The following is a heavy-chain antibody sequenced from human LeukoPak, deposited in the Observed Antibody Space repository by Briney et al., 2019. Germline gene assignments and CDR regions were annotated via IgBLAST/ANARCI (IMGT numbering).Heavy chain of an antibody. D-gene: IGHD6-13*01. J-gene: IGHJ6*02. V-gene: IGHV5-51*01. CDR3: ARRSSSGGPYYYYGLDV. CDR1: GYSFTNYW. CDR2: IYPDDSDI. Sequence: GESLKISCEGYGYSFTNYWIGWVRQMPGKGLEWMGIIYPDDSDITYSPSFQGHVTISADKSISTAYLQWSSLKAPDSAIYYCARRSSSGGPYYYYGLDVWGQGTTVTVSS.